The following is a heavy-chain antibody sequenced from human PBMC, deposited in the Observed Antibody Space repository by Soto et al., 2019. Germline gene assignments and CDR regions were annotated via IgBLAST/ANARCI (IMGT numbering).Heavy chain of an antibody. V-gene: IGHV1-69*13. CDR3: ARTKDIVVVPAAPVALLY. CDR1: GGTFSSYA. J-gene: IGHJ4*02. Sequence: SVKVSCKASGGTFSSYAISWVRQAPGQGLEWMGGIIPIFGTANYAQKFQGRVTITADESTRTAYMELSSLRSEDTAVYYCARTKDIVVVPAAPVALLYWGQGTLVTVSS. CDR2: IIPIFGTA. D-gene: IGHD2-2*01.